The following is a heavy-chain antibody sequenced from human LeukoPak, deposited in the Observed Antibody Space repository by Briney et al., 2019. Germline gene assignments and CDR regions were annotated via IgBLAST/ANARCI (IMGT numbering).Heavy chain of an antibody. D-gene: IGHD2-8*02. CDR3: ARVAVSGPTGWFDS. Sequence: GGSLRLSCAASGFTFSSHAMSWVRQAPGKGLEWVSSISSTSAYIYYADSVKGRFTISRDNVDNVVYLQMNSLGAEDTAVYYCARVAVSGPTGWFDSWGQGTLVIVSS. J-gene: IGHJ5*01. V-gene: IGHV3-21*01. CDR2: ISSTSAYI. CDR1: GFTFSSHA.